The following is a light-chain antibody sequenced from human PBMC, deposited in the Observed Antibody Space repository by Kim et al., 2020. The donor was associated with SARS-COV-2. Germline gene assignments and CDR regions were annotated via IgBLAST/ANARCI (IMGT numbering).Light chain of an antibody. CDR1: QSVSSSY. V-gene: IGKV3D-7*01. Sequence: PGERVTLSCRASQSVSSSYLTLYQQKPDQAPRLLIYGASTRATSIPARFSGSGSGTDFTLTISSLQPEDFAVYYCQQDYNLPPYTFGQETKLEI. CDR3: QQDYNLPPYT. J-gene: IGKJ2*01. CDR2: GAS.